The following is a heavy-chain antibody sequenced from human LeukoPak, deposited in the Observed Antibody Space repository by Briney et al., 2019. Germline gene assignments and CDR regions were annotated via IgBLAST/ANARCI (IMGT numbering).Heavy chain of an antibody. J-gene: IGHJ3*02. V-gene: IGHV3-66*04. Sequence: NXXSWVXXAXGKGLEWVSVIYSGGIYNDGTTNYGDSVKGRFTISRDNSKNTLYLQMNSLRAEDTAVYYCARRELLGYSYGLRTFNIWGQGTTVTVSS. CDR2: IYSGGIYNDGTT. CDR3: ARRELLGYSYGLRTFNI. CDR1: NX. D-gene: IGHD5-18*01.